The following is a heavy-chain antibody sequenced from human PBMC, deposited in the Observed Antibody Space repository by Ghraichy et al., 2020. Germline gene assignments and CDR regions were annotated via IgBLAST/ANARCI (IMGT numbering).Heavy chain of an antibody. CDR2: IYYSGST. V-gene: IGHV4-59*01. Sequence: SETLSLTCTVSGGSISSYYWSWIRQPPGKGLEWIGYIYYSGSTNYNPSLKSRVTISVDTSKNQFSLKLSSVTAADTAVYYCARVCSGTSCYWDNWFDPWGQGTLVTVSS. CDR3: ARVCSGTSCYWDNWFDP. D-gene: IGHD2-2*01. J-gene: IGHJ5*02. CDR1: GGSISSYY.